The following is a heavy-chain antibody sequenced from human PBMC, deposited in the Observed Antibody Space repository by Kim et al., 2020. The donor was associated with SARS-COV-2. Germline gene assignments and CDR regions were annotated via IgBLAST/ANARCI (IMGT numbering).Heavy chain of an antibody. CDR3: AKDPLGFGEIKDYYGMDV. CDR1: GFTFSSYG. J-gene: IGHJ6*02. V-gene: IGHV3-30*18. CDR2: ISYDGSNK. D-gene: IGHD3-10*01. Sequence: GGSLRLSCAASGFTFSSYGMHWVRQAPGKGLEWVAVISYDGSNKYYADSVKGRFTISRDNSKNTLYLQMNSLRAEDTAVYYCAKDPLGFGEIKDYYGMDVWGQGTTVTVSS.